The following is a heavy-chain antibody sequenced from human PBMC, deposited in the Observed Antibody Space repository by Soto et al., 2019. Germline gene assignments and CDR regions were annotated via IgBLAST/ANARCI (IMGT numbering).Heavy chain of an antibody. CDR3: ARPPYDSSGPDVDI. CDR1: GYRCTSYW. D-gene: IGHD3-22*01. V-gene: IGHV5-51*01. CDR2: IYPGDSDT. Sequence: PVVFLRISWKGAGYRCTSYWGGWVRQMPGKGLEWMGIIYPGDSDTRYSPSFQGQVTISADKSISTAYLQWSSLKASDTAMYYCARPPYDSSGPDVDIWGQGTMVTVSS. J-gene: IGHJ3*02.